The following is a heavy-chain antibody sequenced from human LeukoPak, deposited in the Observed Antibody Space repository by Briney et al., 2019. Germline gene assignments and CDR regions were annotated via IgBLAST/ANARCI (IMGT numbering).Heavy chain of an antibody. Sequence: GESLRLSCAASGFTFSSYWMGWVRQAPGKGLEWVSSISSGSSDIYYADSVKGRFTISRDNAKNSLFLQMNSLRVEDTAVYYCARDAFASSWPNYYYGMDVWGQGTMVTVSS. V-gene: IGHV3-21*01. CDR3: ARDAFASSWPNYYYGMDV. CDR1: GFTFSSYW. CDR2: ISSGSSDI. J-gene: IGHJ6*02. D-gene: IGHD6-13*01.